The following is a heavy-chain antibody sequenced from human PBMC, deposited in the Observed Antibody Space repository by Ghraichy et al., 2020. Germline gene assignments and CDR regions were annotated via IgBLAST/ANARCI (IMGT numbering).Heavy chain of an antibody. CDR1: GFTFSSYS. J-gene: IGHJ6*02. V-gene: IGHV3-48*02. CDR3: ARDRGIVVVPAAIPYYYGMDV. D-gene: IGHD2-2*02. CDR2: ISSSSSTI. Sequence: GGSLRLSCAASGFTFSSYSMHWVRQAPGKGLEWVSYISSSSSTIYYADSVKGRFTISRDNAKNSLYLQMNSLRDEDTAVYYCARDRGIVVVPAAIPYYYGMDVWGQGTTDTVSS.